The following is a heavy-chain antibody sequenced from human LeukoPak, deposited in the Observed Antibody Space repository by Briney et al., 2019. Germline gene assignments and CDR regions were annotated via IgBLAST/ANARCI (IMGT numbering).Heavy chain of an antibody. Sequence: VAAVNVSCMPSVYTFTGYYIHWVRQPPGQGLEWMGWINPNRGGTNYAQKLQGTVTMTRDTSISTAYMELSRLRSDDTAVYYCARRYDYGGNDAFDIWGQGTMVTVSS. CDR3: ARRYDYGGNDAFDI. D-gene: IGHD5-12*01. V-gene: IGHV1-2*02. CDR2: INPNRGGT. J-gene: IGHJ3*02. CDR1: VYTFTGYY.